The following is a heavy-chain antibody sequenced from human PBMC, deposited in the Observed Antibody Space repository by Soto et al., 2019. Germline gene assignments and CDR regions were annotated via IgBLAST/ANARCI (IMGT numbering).Heavy chain of an antibody. CDR3: ARDPIGGGAPYYCDY. CDR2: INPYTGGT. J-gene: IGHJ4*02. V-gene: IGHV1-2*02. Sequence: QVQLVQSGAEVKKPGASVKVSCKASGYTFTDYYLHWVRQAPGQGLEWLGWINPYTGGTNYAQKFQDRVTMTRDTYINTAYMHLSRLTSDDTAMYYCARDPIGGGAPYYCDYWGQGTLVTASS. D-gene: IGHD3-16*01. CDR1: GYTFTDYY.